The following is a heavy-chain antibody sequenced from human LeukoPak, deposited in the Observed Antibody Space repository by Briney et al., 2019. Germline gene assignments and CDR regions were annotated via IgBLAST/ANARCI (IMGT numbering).Heavy chain of an antibody. CDR1: GFTFSSYS. CDR3: ARASYYDSSHQSDY. Sequence: GGSLRLSCAASGFTFSSYSMNWVRQAPGKGLGWGSSISSSSSYIYYADSVKGRFTISRDNAKNSLYLQMNSLTAEDTAVYYCARASYYDSSHQSDYWGQGTLVTVSS. J-gene: IGHJ4*02. V-gene: IGHV3-21*01. CDR2: ISSSSSYI. D-gene: IGHD3-22*01.